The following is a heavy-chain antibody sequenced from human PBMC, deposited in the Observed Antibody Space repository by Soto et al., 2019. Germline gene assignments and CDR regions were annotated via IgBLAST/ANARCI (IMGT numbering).Heavy chain of an antibody. Sequence: SETLSLTCTVSGGSISSYYWSWIRQPPGKGLEWIGYIYYSGSTNYNPSLESRVTISVDTSKNQFSLKLSSVTAADTAVYYCAREHATAYYYYGMDVWGQGTTVTVSS. CDR3: AREHATAYYYYGMDV. V-gene: IGHV4-59*01. D-gene: IGHD5-18*01. J-gene: IGHJ6*02. CDR1: GGSISSYY. CDR2: IYYSGST.